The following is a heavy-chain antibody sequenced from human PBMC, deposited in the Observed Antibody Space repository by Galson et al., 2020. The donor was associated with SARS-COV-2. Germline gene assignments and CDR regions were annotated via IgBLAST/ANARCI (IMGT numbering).Heavy chain of an antibody. V-gene: IGHV3-48*03. CDR2: ISSSGSTI. D-gene: IGHD6-13*01. CDR3: ARAQRIAAAGSPSWAYDY. Sequence: GESLKISCAASGFTFSSYEMNWVRQAPGKGLEWVSYISSSGSTIYYADSVKGRFTISRDNAKNSLYLQMNSLRAEDTAVYYCARAQRIAAAGSPSWAYDYWGQGTLVTVSS. CDR1: GFTFSSYE. J-gene: IGHJ4*02.